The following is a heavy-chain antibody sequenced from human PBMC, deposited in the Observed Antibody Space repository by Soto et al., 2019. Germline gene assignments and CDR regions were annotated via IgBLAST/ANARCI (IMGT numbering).Heavy chain of an antibody. CDR3: AKDRGWSSADLEY. CDR1: GFTFSSFG. CDR2: ISYDGSSD. Sequence: QVQLVESGGGVVQPGRSLSLSCAASGFTFSSFGMHWVRQAPGKGLEWVALISYDGSSDYYVDSVKGRFTISRDKSKNTLYLQMNSLRPEDTAVYYCAKDRGWSSADLEYWGQGTLVTVSS. D-gene: IGHD6-19*01. J-gene: IGHJ4*02. V-gene: IGHV3-30*18.